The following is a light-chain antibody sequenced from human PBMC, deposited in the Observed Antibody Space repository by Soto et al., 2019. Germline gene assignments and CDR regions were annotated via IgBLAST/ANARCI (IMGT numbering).Light chain of an antibody. CDR1: QSVSNY. CDR2: GAS. Sequence: VMMQSPATLSVSPGERVTLSCRASQSVSNYLAWYQQKPGQAPRLLILGASTRATGIPARFSGSGSGTEFTLTISSLQSEDFAVYYCQQYNDWPRTFGQGTKVEIK. V-gene: IGKV3-15*01. J-gene: IGKJ1*01. CDR3: QQYNDWPRT.